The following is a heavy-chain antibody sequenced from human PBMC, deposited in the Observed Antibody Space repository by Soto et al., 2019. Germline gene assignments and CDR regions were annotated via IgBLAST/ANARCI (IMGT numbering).Heavy chain of an antibody. CDR1: GFTFSSYG. J-gene: IGHJ4*02. CDR2: IWYDGSNK. V-gene: IGHV3-33*01. CDR3: ARDNSSGYKRAFDY. Sequence: GGSLRLSCAASGFTFSSYGMHWVRQAPGKGLEWVAVIWYDGSNKYYADSVKGRFTISRDNSKNTLYLQMNSLRAEDTAVYYCARDNSSGYKRAFDYWGQGTLVTVSS. D-gene: IGHD6-19*01.